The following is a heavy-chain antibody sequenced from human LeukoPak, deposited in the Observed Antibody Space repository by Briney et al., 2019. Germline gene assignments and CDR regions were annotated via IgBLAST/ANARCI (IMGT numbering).Heavy chain of an antibody. CDR1: GFTFDDYG. V-gene: IGHV3-21*01. CDR2: ISTHGNYK. J-gene: IGHJ4*02. Sequence: GGSLRLSCAASGFTFDDYGMNWVRQAPGKGLEWVSYISTHGNYKYYGNSVRGRFTISRDNAENPLFLQMNSLRVGDTASYYCARGTFDSSGQLDFWGQGTLVTVAS. D-gene: IGHD3-22*01. CDR3: ARGTFDSSGQLDF.